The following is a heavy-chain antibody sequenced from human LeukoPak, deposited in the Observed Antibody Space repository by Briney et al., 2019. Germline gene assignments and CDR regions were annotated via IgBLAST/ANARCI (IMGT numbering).Heavy chain of an antibody. V-gene: IGHV4-39*07. CDR3: ARDGSGYYDSSGYYQY. CDR1: GDSIASSSYY. J-gene: IGHJ4*02. CDR2: TSGSA. D-gene: IGHD3-22*01. Sequence: SETLSLTCTVSGDSIASSSYYWGWIRQPPGKGLEWIGSTSGSAYYNPSLKSRVTISVDTSKNQFSLKLSSVTAADTAVYYCARDGSGYYDSSGYYQYWGQGTLVTVSS.